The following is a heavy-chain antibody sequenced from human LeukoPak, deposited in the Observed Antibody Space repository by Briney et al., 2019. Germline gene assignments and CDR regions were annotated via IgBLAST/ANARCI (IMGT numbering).Heavy chain of an antibody. D-gene: IGHD1-14*01. CDR2: ISSSGSTI. CDR3: ARVSGQTIKYYYYYMDV. V-gene: IGHV3-48*03. Sequence: GGSLRLSCAASGFTFRSYEMNGVRQAPGKGLEGGSYISSSGSTIYYGDSVKGRFTISRDNAKNSLYLQMNSLRAEDTAVYYCARVSGQTIKYYYYYMDVWGKGTTVTISS. J-gene: IGHJ6*03. CDR1: GFTFRSYE.